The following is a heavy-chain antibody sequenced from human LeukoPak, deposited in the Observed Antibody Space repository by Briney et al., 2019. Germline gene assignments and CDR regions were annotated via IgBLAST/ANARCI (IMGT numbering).Heavy chain of an antibody. V-gene: IGHV3-53*01. CDR1: GFIVSSNY. D-gene: IGHD2-8*02. Sequence: GGSLRLSCAASGFIVSSNYMSWVRQAPGKGLEWVSVIYSGGSTYYADSVKGRFTISRDNSKNTLYLQMNSLRAEDTAVYYCARDIGPGYSSGFNWGQGTRVTVSS. CDR3: ARDIGPGYSSGFN. J-gene: IGHJ4*02. CDR2: IYSGGST.